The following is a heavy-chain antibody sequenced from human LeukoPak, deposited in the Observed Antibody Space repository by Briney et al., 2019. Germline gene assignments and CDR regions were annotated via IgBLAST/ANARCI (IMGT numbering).Heavy chain of an antibody. CDR1: GGSISNTFYY. CDR2: INYSGST. J-gene: IGHJ3*02. D-gene: IGHD3-22*01. V-gene: IGHV4-39*07. Sequence: PSETLSLTCTVSGGSISNTFYYWGWIRQPPGKGLEWIGSINYSGSTNYNPSLKSRVTISVDTSKNQFSLKLSSVTAADTAVYFCARGPYSYDSSGAFDIWGQGTMVTVSS. CDR3: ARGPYSYDSSGAFDI.